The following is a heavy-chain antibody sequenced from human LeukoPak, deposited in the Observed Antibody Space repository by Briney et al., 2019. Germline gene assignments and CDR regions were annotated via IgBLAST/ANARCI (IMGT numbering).Heavy chain of an antibody. Sequence: SETVSLTCSVSGGSISSYYWNWIRQPAGKGLEWIGRIYMSGSTNYSPSFKSRVIMSVDTSKNHFSLRLRSVTAADTAVYYCAREGAERLGVPGALRGYFSYMDVWGKGTTVTVSS. D-gene: IGHD2-2*01. J-gene: IGHJ6*03. V-gene: IGHV4-4*07. CDR3: AREGAERLGVPGALRGYFSYMDV. CDR1: GGSISSYY. CDR2: IYMSGST.